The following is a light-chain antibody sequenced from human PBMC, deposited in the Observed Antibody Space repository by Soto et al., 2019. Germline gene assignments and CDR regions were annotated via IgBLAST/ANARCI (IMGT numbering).Light chain of an antibody. CDR1: NSDVGTYNL. CDR2: EGT. CDR3: SSYAGGGIDV. Sequence: QSVLTQPASVSGSPGQSITISCTGTNSDVGTYNLVSWYQQHPGNAPRLMIYEGTKRPLGVSDRFSGSKSGSTASLTISGLQAEDEADFYCSSYAGGGIDVFGTGTKLTVL. V-gene: IGLV2-23*01. J-gene: IGLJ1*01.